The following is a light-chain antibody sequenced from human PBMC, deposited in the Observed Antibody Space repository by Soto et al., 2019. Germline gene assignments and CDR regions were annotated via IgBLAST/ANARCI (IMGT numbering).Light chain of an antibody. J-gene: IGKJ2*02. V-gene: IGKV1-39*01. Sequence: DIQMTQSPSSLSASVGDRVTITCRASQSISSYLNWYHQKPGKAPKLLIFAASSLQSGVPSRFSGSGSGTDFTLTINSLQPEDFATYYCQQSYSTPCTFGQGTKLEIK. CDR3: QQSYSTPCT. CDR2: AAS. CDR1: QSISSY.